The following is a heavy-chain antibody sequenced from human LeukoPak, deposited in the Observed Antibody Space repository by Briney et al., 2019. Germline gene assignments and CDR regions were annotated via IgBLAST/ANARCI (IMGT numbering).Heavy chain of an antibody. V-gene: IGHV4-34*01. CDR2: INHSGST. D-gene: IGHD6-13*01. CDR3: ARGKTIGYSSSWYGRGGFDI. Sequence: SETLSLTCAVYGGSFSGYYWSWIRQPPGKGLEWIGEINHSGSTNYNPSLKSRVTISVDTSKNQFSLKLSSVTAADTAVYYCARGKTIGYSSSWYGRGGFDIWGQGTMVTVSS. CDR1: GGSFSGYY. J-gene: IGHJ3*02.